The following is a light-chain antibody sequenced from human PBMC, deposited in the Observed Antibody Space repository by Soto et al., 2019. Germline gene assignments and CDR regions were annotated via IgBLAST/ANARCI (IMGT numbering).Light chain of an antibody. CDR1: SSDIGAYNS. Sequence: QSVLTQPASVSGSPGQSITISCTGTSSDIGAYNSVSWYQQHPGKAPKLLIYEVTNRPSGVSTRFSGSKSGSTASLTISGLQPEDEADYYCNSYTSTTALEVFGGGTKLTVL. CDR2: EVT. J-gene: IGLJ2*01. V-gene: IGLV2-14*01. CDR3: NSYTSTTALEV.